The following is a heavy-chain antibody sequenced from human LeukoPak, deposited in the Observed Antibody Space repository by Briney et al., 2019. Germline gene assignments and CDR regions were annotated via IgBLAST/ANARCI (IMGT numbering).Heavy chain of an antibody. CDR3: ARGGGNAPFDY. CDR2: ISSSSSNI. J-gene: IGHJ4*02. D-gene: IGHD1-1*01. CDR1: GFTFSNYN. Sequence: GGSLRLSCTASGFTFSNYNINWVRQAPGKGLEWVSYISSSSSNIHYADSVKGRFTISRDNAKNTLYLQMNSLRAEDTAVYYCARGGGNAPFDYWGQGTLVTVSS. V-gene: IGHV3-48*04.